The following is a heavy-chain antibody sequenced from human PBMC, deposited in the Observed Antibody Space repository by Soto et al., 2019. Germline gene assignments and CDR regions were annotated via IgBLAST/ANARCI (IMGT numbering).Heavy chain of an antibody. CDR2: ISAYNGNT. CDR1: GYTFTSYG. Sequence: ASVKVSCKASGYTFTSYGISWVRQAPGQGLEWMGWISAYNGNTNYAQKLQGRVTMTTDTSTSTAYMELRSLRSDDTAVYYCARDPYYDILTGYSPFDYWGQGALVTVSS. CDR3: ARDPYYDILTGYSPFDY. J-gene: IGHJ4*02. V-gene: IGHV1-18*01. D-gene: IGHD3-9*01.